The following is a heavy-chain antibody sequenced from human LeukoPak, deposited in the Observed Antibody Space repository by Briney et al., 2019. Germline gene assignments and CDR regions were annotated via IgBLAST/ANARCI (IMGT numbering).Heavy chain of an antibody. CDR2: ISSSGSTI. J-gene: IGHJ4*02. V-gene: IGHV3-48*03. D-gene: IGHD4-11*01. CDR3: ARGRLPKYYFDS. Sequence: GGSLRLSCAASGFTFSSYEMNWVRQAPGKGLEWVSYISSSGSTIYYADSVKGRFTISRDSSRSTVYLQMNSLRAEDTAVYYCARGRLPKYYFDSWGQGTLVTVSS. CDR1: GFTFSSYE.